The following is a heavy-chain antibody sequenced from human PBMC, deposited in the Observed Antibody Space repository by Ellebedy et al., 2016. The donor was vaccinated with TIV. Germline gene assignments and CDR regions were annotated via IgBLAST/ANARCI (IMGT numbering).Heavy chain of an antibody. Sequence: SETLSLTCTVSGGSFSEEYWNWIRQSVGKGLEWIGYIYYSGSTNYNPSLKSRVTISVETSKNQFHLKLSSVTAADTAVYYCARIVAKGMDVWGQGTTVTVSS. D-gene: IGHD5-12*01. J-gene: IGHJ6*02. V-gene: IGHV4-59*01. CDR1: GGSFSEEY. CDR3: ARIVAKGMDV. CDR2: IYYSGST.